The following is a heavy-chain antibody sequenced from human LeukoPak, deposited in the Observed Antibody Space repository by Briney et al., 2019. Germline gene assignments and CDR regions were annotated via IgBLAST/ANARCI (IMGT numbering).Heavy chain of an antibody. CDR2: ISSSGSTI. V-gene: IGHV3-48*03. D-gene: IGHD2-2*01. CDR1: GFTFSCYE. CDR3: AREHCSSTSCYADY. J-gene: IGHJ4*02. Sequence: PGGSLRLSCAASGFTFSCYEMNWVRQAPGKGLEWVSYISSSGSTIYYADSVKGRFTISRDNAKNSLYLQMNSLRAEDTAVYYCAREHCSSTSCYADYWGQGTLVTVSS.